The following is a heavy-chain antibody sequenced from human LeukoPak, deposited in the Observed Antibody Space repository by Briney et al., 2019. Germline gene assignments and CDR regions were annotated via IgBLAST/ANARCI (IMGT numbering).Heavy chain of an antibody. CDR2: IIPIFGTA. D-gene: IGHD6-13*01. Sequence: ASVKVSCKASGGTFSSYAISWVRQAPGQGLEWMGGIIPIFGTANYAQKFQGRVTITADKSTSTAYMELSSLRSEDTAVYYCARDRGQQLVSSVGWFDPWGQGTLVTVSS. CDR1: GGTFSSYA. J-gene: IGHJ5*02. V-gene: IGHV1-69*06. CDR3: ARDRGQQLVSSVGWFDP.